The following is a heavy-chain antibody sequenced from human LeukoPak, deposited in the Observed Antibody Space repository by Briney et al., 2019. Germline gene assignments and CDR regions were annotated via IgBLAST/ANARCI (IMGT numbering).Heavy chain of an antibody. V-gene: IGHV3-21*01. CDR1: GFTFSPYS. J-gene: IGHJ4*02. D-gene: IGHD2-15*01. CDR3: ARRYCSGGSCYSDY. CDR2: ISGTSTYI. Sequence: GGSLRLSCAASGFTFSPYSMNWVRQAPGKGLEWVSSISGTSTYIYYADSVKGRFTISRDNAQNSLYLHMNSLRVEDTAVYYCARRYCSGGSCYSDYWGQGIQVTVSS.